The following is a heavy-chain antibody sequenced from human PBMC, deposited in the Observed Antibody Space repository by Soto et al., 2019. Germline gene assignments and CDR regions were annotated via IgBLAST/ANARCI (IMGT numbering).Heavy chain of an antibody. V-gene: IGHV4-59*01. D-gene: IGHD3-3*01. CDR1: GGSISNYY. J-gene: IGHJ4*02. CDR2: IYYSGST. Sequence: QVQLQESGPGLVKPSETLSLTCTVSGGSISNYYWSWIRQPPGKGLEWIGYIYYSGSTNYNASLKSRVTILIDTSKNHFSLKLSSVTAADTAVYYCARGRFWCDYWGQGTLVTVSS. CDR3: ARGRFWCDY.